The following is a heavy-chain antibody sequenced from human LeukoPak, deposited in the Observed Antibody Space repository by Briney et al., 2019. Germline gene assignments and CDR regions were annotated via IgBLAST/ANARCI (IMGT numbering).Heavy chain of an antibody. J-gene: IGHJ4*02. Sequence: PGGSLRLSCAASGFTFSDFFMNWIRQAPGKGLEWVACISSRGTYTNYADSVKGRFTISRDNTKNSLFLQMKSLRAEDTAIYYCARDRWELLGAGHYFDYWGQGALLTVSS. CDR2: ISSRGTYT. V-gene: IGHV3-11*05. CDR1: GFTFSDFF. CDR3: ARDRWELLGAGHYFDY. D-gene: IGHD4-23*01.